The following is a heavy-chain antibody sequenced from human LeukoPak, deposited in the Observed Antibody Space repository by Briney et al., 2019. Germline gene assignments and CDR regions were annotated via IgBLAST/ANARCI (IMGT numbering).Heavy chain of an antibody. CDR3: ARGKMATITDAFDI. CDR2: IWYDGSNK. CDR1: GSTFSSYG. D-gene: IGHD5-24*01. J-gene: IGHJ3*02. V-gene: IGHV3-33*01. Sequence: PGGSLRLSCAASGSTFSSYGMHWVRQAPGKGLEWVAVIWYDGSNKYYADSVKGRFTISRDNSKNTLYLQMNSLRAEDTAVYYCARGKMATITDAFDIWGQGTMVTVSS.